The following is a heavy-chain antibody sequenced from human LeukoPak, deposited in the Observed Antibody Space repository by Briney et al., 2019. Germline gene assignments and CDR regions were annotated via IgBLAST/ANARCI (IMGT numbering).Heavy chain of an antibody. CDR1: GGSISNYY. CDR2: IYYSGST. Sequence: PSETLFLTCTVSGGSISNYYWSWIRQPPGKGLEWIGYIYYSGSTNYNPSLKSRVTISVDTSKNQFSLKLSSVTAADTAVYYCARGQQWLVPGDYFDYWGQGTLVTVSS. CDR3: ARGQQWLVPGDYFDY. D-gene: IGHD6-19*01. V-gene: IGHV4-59*01. J-gene: IGHJ4*02.